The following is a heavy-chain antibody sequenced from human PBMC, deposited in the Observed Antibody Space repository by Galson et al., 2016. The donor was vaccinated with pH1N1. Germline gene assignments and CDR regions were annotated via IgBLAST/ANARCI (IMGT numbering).Heavy chain of an antibody. D-gene: IGHD4-17*01. Sequence: PALVKPPQTLTLTCTFSGFSLSTSGMCVSWIRQPPGKALEWLALIDWDDDKYYSTSLKTRLTISKDTSKNQVVLTMTNMDPVDKATYYCARFNYGDYVNYFDYWGQGTLITVSS. CDR1: GFSLSTSGMC. CDR3: ARFNYGDYVNYFDY. CDR2: IDWDDDK. J-gene: IGHJ4*02. V-gene: IGHV2-70*01.